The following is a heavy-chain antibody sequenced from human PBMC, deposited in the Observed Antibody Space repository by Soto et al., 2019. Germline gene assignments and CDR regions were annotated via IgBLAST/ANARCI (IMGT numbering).Heavy chain of an antibody. CDR3: XXXXXXXXXXXNWFDP. V-gene: IGHV2-5*02. CDR1: GFSLTTSGVG. Sequence: QITLKESGPTLVKPTQTLTLTCTFSGFSLTTSGVGVGWIRQPPGKALEWLGIIYWDDDERYSPSLKSRLTITKXXXXXXXXXXXXXXXXXXXXXXXXXXXXXXXXXXXNWFDPWGQGTLVTVSS. J-gene: IGHJ5*02. CDR2: IYWDDDE.